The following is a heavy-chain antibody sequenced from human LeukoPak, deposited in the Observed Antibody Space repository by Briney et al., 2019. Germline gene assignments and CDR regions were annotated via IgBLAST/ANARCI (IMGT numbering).Heavy chain of an antibody. D-gene: IGHD6-13*01. CDR1: GFTFSSYS. J-gene: IGHJ4*02. CDR3: ARDTQYFSS. V-gene: IGHV3-48*02. CDR2: ISSSSSTI. Sequence: GGSLRLSCAASGFTFSSYSMNWVRHAPGKGPECVSYISSSSSTIFSADSVKRRITISRDNAQNSLYLQMNSLRDEDTAVYYCARDTQYFSSWGQGTLVTVSS.